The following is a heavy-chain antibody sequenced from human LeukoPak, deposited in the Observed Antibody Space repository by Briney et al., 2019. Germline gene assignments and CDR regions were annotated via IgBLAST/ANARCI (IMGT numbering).Heavy chain of an antibody. CDR1: GYTFTGYY. J-gene: IGHJ5*02. V-gene: IGHV1-46*01. D-gene: IGHD6-19*01. CDR3: ARPVAGHNWFDP. CDR2: INPSGGST. Sequence: VASVKVSCKASGYTFTGYYMHWVRQAPGQGLEWMGIINPSGGSTTYAQKFQGRVTMTRDTSTSTVYMELSSLRSEDTAVYYCARPVAGHNWFDPWGQGTLVTVSS.